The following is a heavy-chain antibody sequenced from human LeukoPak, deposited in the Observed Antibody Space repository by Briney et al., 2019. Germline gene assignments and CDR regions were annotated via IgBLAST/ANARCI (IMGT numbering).Heavy chain of an antibody. CDR1: GFTFRSYS. J-gene: IGHJ6*03. V-gene: IGHV3-48*04. CDR3: AASVAGTGYYYYYMDV. D-gene: IGHD6-19*01. CDR2: ISSRSSTI. Sequence: GGSLRLSCAASGFTFRSYSMNWVRQAPGKGLEWVSFISSRSSTIYYADSVKGRFTISRDNAKNSLYLQMNSLRAEDTALYYCAASVAGTGYYYYYMDVWGKGTTVTVSS.